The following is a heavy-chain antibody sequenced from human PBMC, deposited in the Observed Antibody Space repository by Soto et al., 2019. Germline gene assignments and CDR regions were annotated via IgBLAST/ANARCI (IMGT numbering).Heavy chain of an antibody. CDR3: ASKYTTSRYWFDP. J-gene: IGHJ5*02. Sequence: QVTVKESGPVLVKPTETLTLTCTVSGFSLSNAGLGVSWIRQPPGKALEWLAHIFSNDEKSYSTSLKSRPTLSTETSKSQVVLTMTNMDPVDTATYYCASKYTTSRYWFDPWGQGTLVTVSS. V-gene: IGHV2-26*04. CDR2: IFSNDEK. D-gene: IGHD6-13*01. CDR1: GFSLSNAGLG.